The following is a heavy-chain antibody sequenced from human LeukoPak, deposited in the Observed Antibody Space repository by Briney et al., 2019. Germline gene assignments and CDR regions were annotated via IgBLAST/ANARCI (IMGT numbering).Heavy chain of an antibody. CDR3: ARAPRYSSSWYGYYYYMDV. CDR1: GYTFTGYY. Sequence: ASVKVSCKASGYTFTGYYMHWVRQAPGQGLEWMGWINPNSGGTNYAQKFQGRVAMTRDTSISTAYMELSRLRSDDTAVYYCARAPRYSSSWYGYYYYMDVWGKGTTVTVSS. D-gene: IGHD6-13*01. J-gene: IGHJ6*03. CDR2: INPNSGGT. V-gene: IGHV1-2*02.